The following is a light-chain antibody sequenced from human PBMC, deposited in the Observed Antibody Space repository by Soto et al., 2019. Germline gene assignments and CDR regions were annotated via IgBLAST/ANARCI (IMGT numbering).Light chain of an antibody. CDR2: DAS. CDR3: LQYSSHSWT. Sequence: DIHITQSPSSLSPSVGDRVTITCRASRSISDWLAWYQQRPGKAPELLIFDASNLKSGVSSRFSGSGSGTEFTLTISRMQPDDVANYYCLQYSSHSWTFGQGIKVDIK. CDR1: RSISDW. J-gene: IGKJ1*01. V-gene: IGKV1-5*01.